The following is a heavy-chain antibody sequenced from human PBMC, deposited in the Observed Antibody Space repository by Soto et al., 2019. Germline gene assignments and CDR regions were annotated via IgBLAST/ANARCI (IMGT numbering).Heavy chain of an antibody. CDR1: GGTFSSYA. J-gene: IGHJ4*02. V-gene: IGHV1-69*01. Sequence: QVQLVQSGAEVKKPGSSVKVSCKASGGTFSSYAISWVRQAPGQGLEWMGGIIPIFGTANYAQKFQGRVTITAYDSTSKAYMELSSLRSEDTAVYYCASLTYCGGDCYPYLFDYWVQGTLVTVSS. CDR3: ASLTYCGGDCYPYLFDY. CDR2: IIPIFGTA. D-gene: IGHD2-21*02.